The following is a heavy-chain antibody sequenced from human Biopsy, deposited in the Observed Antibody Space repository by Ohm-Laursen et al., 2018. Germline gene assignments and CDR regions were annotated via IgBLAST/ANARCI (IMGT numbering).Heavy chain of an antibody. J-gene: IGHJ4*02. CDR3: ARVREGGLLDY. CDR2: VSTYNGNT. Sequence: SVKVSCKGSGYIFTSFGVSWVRQAPGHGLEWMGWVSTYNGNTEYEQKFQGRVTMTTDTFANTAYMELRSLRSDDTAVYFCARVREGGLLDYWGQGILVTVSS. CDR1: GYIFTSFG. D-gene: IGHD3-16*01. V-gene: IGHV1-18*01.